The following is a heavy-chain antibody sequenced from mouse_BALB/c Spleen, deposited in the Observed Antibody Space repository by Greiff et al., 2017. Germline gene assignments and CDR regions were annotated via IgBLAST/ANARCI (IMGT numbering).Heavy chain of an antibody. J-gene: IGHJ2*01. D-gene: IGHD2-2*01. Sequence: EVKLLESGPGLVKPSQSLSLTCTVTGYSITSDYAWNWLRQFPGNKLEWMGYISYSGSTSDNPSLKSLISITRDTSKNQFFLQLKSVTTEDTATYYCANYGYDLYYFDYWGQGTTLTVSS. CDR2: ISYSGST. CDR3: ANYGYDLYYFDY. CDR1: GYSITSDYA. V-gene: IGHV3-2*02.